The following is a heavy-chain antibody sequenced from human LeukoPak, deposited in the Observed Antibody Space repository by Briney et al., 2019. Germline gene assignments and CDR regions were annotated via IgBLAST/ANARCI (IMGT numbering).Heavy chain of an antibody. V-gene: IGHV3-11*04. CDR1: GFTFSDYY. Sequence: PGGSLRLSCAASGFTFSDYYMRWIRQAPGKGLEWVPYISSSGSTIYYADSVKGRFTISRDNAKNSLYLQMNSLRAEDSAVYYCARDRASYDYVWGSYRIDAFDIWGQGTMVTVSS. J-gene: IGHJ3*02. CDR2: ISSSGSTI. D-gene: IGHD3-16*02. CDR3: ARDRASYDYVWGSYRIDAFDI.